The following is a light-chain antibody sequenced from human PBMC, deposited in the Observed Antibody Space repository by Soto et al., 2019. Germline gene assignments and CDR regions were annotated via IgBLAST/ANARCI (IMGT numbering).Light chain of an antibody. Sequence: DIVMTQSPDSLAVFLGERATINCKSSQSVLYSSNNKNYLAWYQQKAGQPPKLLIYWASTRESGVPDRFSGSGSGTDFTLTISSLQAEDVAVYYCQQYYATPPYTFGPGTKLEIK. CDR3: QQYYATPPYT. CDR2: WAS. J-gene: IGKJ2*01. V-gene: IGKV4-1*01. CDR1: QSVLYSSNNKNY.